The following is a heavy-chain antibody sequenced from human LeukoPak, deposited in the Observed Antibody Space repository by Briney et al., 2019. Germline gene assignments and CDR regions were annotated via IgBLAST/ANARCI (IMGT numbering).Heavy chain of an antibody. CDR3: AKGGRDYDFWSGYHPASMDV. D-gene: IGHD3-3*01. Sequence: GGSLRLSCAASGFTSSINWMTWVRQAPGKGLEWVAVISYDGSNKYYADSVKGRFTISRDNSKNTLYLQMNSLRAEDTAVYYCAKGGRDYDFWSGYHPASMDVWGQGTTVTVSS. CDR1: GFTSSINW. V-gene: IGHV3-30*18. J-gene: IGHJ6*02. CDR2: ISYDGSNK.